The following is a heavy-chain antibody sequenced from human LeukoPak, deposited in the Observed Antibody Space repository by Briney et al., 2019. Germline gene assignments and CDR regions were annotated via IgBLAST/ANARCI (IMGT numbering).Heavy chain of an antibody. CDR2: IYPSDSDT. V-gene: IGHV5-51*01. CDR3: ARGSIAVAGSNWFDP. J-gene: IGHJ5*02. Sequence: GESLKISCKGSGYSFTSYWIGWVRQMPGKGLEWMGIIYPSDSDTRYSPSFQGQVTISADKSISTAYLQWSSLKASDTAMYYCARGSIAVAGSNWFDPWGQGTLVTVSS. D-gene: IGHD6-19*01. CDR1: GYSFTSYW.